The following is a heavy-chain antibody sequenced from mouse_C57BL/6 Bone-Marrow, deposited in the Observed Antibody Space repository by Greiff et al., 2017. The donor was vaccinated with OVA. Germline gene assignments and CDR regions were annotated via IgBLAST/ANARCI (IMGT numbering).Heavy chain of an antibody. CDR1: GYTFTDYY. CDR3: ARLDFIAY. CDR2: INPHNGGT. V-gene: IGHV1-26*01. Sequence: EVQLQQSGPELVKPGASVKISCKASGYTFTDYYMNWVKQSHGKSLEWIGDINPHNGGTSYNQKFKGKATLTVDKSSSTAYMELRSLTSEDSADYYCARLDFIAYWGQGTLVTVSA. J-gene: IGHJ3*01.